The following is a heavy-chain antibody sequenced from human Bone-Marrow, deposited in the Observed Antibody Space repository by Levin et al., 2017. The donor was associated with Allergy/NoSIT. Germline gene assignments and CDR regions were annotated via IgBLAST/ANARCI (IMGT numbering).Heavy chain of an antibody. V-gene: IGHV3-48*02. CDR2: ISSAYNTI. CDR1: GFTFNSYS. CDR3: ARDKVGPAARPRWYFDL. D-gene: IGHD6-6*01. J-gene: IGHJ2*01. Sequence: GESLKISCAASGFTFNSYSMNWVRQAPGRGLEWVSYISSAYNTIYYADSVKGRFTISTDNAKNSLFLQMNSVRDEDTAVYYCARDKVGPAARPRWYFDLWGRGTLVTVSS.